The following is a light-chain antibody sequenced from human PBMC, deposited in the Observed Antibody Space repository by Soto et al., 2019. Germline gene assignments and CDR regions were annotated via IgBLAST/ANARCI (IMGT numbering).Light chain of an antibody. Sequence: DIQMTQSPSTLSASVGDRVTITCRASQTISNWLAWYQQKPGKAPTLLIYDASTLERGVPSRFSGTGSGTEFTLSIASLQTDDFATYYCQQYNTSSITFGQGTRLEIK. CDR2: DAS. CDR3: QQYNTSSIT. CDR1: QTISNW. J-gene: IGKJ5*01. V-gene: IGKV1-5*01.